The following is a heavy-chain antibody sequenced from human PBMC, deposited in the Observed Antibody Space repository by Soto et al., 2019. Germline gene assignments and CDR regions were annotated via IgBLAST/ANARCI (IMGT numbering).Heavy chain of an antibody. CDR1: GYTFTSYG. Sequence: ASVKVSCKASGYTFTSYGISWVRQAPGQGLEWMGWISAYNGNTNYAQKLQGRVTMTTDTSTSTAYMELRSLRSDDTAVYYCARDRYGGNSGRYYYYGMDVWGQGNTVT. CDR3: ARDRYGGNSGRYYYYGMDV. CDR2: ISAYNGNT. V-gene: IGHV1-18*01. D-gene: IGHD3-10*01. J-gene: IGHJ6*02.